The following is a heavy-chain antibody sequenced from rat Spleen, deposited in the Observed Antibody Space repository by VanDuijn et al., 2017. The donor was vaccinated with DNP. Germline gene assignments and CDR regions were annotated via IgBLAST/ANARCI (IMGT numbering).Heavy chain of an antibody. V-gene: IGHV4-2*01. CDR2: INKGSSTI. CDR1: GFNFNDYW. Sequence: EVKLVESGGGLVQPGRSLKLSCAASGFNFNDYWMGWVRQAPGKGLEWIGEINKGSSTINYIPSLKDKFTISRDNVQNTLYLQMSKLGSEDTAIYYCLREDKGVDAWGQGTSVTVSS. J-gene: IGHJ4*01. D-gene: IGHD2-2*01. CDR3: LREDKGVDA.